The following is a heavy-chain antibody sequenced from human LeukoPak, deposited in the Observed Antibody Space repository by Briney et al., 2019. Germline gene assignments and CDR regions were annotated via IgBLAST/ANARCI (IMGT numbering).Heavy chain of an antibody. J-gene: IGHJ5*02. V-gene: IGHV4-31*03. CDR1: GGSISSGGYY. CDR3: ARMVVAADNWFDP. CDR2: IYYSGST. Sequence: PSETLSHACTVPGGSISSGGYYWSWIRQHPGKGLEWIGYIYYSGSTYYNPSLKSRVTISVDTSKNQFSLKLSSVTAADTAVYYCARMVVAADNWFDPWGQGTLVTVSS. D-gene: IGHD2-15*01.